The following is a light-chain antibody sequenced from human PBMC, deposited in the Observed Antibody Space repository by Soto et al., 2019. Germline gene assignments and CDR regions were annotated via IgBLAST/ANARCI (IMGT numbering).Light chain of an antibody. J-gene: IGLJ2*01. CDR3: AAWDDSLSGHVV. Sequence: QSVLTQPPSASGTPGQRVTISCSGSPSNIGSNTVSWYQQFSGSAPRLIMYGDYRRPSGVPDRFSGSKSGTSASLAISGLQSEDESIFDCAAWDDSLSGHVVFGGGTQLTVL. CDR1: PSNIGSNT. V-gene: IGLV1-44*01. CDR2: GDY.